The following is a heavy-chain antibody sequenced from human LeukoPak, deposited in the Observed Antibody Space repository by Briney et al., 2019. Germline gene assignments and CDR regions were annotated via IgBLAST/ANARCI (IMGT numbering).Heavy chain of an antibody. CDR2: IYSGGST. CDR3: ARGHSSSWYVGYYYYGMDV. V-gene: IGHV3-66*01. D-gene: IGHD6-13*01. Sequence: GGSLRLSCAASGFTVSSNYMSWVRQAPGEGLEWVSVIYSGGSTYYADSVKGRFTISRDNSKNTLYLQMNSLRAEDTAVYYCARGHSSSWYVGYYYYGMDVWGQGTTVTVSS. J-gene: IGHJ6*02. CDR1: GFTVSSNY.